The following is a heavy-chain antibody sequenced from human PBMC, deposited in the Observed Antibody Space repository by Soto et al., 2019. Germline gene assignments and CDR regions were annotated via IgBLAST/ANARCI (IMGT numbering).Heavy chain of an antibody. CDR3: ASRDAFIYGFDY. D-gene: IGHD4-17*01. CDR2: LYYRGSV. V-gene: IGHV4-30-2*06. J-gene: IGHJ4*02. CDR1: GDSVVFWGYS. Sequence: PSDTLSLTCAVSGDSVVFWGYSWYWIRQSPDKGLEWLGYLYYRGSVHYSPSVQNRVTMSIDTSRAQFSLNLTSATAADSAVYFCASRDAFIYGFDYWGPGILVTVSS.